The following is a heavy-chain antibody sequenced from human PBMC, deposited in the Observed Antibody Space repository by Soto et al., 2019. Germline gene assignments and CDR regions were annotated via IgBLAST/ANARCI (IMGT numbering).Heavy chain of an antibody. CDR3: ARDGGIGGGFDP. Sequence: QLRLQEFGSGLVKPSQTLSLTCTVSGGSLSSGGYSWSWIRQPPGKGLEWIGYIFNAGNIYYNPSLGRRVTMSVDTSKNQFSLELISVTAADTAVYFCARDGGIGGGFDPWGPGTLVTVSS. CDR2: IFNAGNI. J-gene: IGHJ5*02. D-gene: IGHD2-21*01. CDR1: GGSLSSGGYS. V-gene: IGHV4-30-2*01.